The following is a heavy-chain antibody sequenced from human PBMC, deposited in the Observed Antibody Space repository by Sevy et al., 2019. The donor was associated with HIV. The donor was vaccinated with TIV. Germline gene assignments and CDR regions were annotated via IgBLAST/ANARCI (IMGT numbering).Heavy chain of an antibody. CDR3: ARGGSDGNY. Sequence: ASVKVSCKASGYIFSDYWIYWVRQAPGQGFEWMGWFNPASGATVSGQKFQGRVAMTSDTSINTAYMELDRLTSDDTAVYYCARGGSDGNYWGQGSLVTVSS. CDR2: FNPASGAT. D-gene: IGHD5-12*01. V-gene: IGHV1-2*02. J-gene: IGHJ4*02. CDR1: GYIFSDYW.